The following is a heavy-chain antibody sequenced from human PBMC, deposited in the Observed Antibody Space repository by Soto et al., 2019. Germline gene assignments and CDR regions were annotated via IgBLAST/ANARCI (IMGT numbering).Heavy chain of an antibody. CDR2: IYATGTT. J-gene: IGHJ4*02. V-gene: IGHV4-4*07. D-gene: IGHD3-22*01. CDR3: AKDDIGYYFDNSAYGALGH. Sequence: SETLSLTCTVSGASISGFYWSWIRKSAGKGLEWIGRIYATGTTDYNPSLKSRVMMSVDTSKKQFSLKLRSVTAEDTAVYYCAKDDIGYYFDNSAYGALGHWGQGTLVTVSS. CDR1: GASISGFY.